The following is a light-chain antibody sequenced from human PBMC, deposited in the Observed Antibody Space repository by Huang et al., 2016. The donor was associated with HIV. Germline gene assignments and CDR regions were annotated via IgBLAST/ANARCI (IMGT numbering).Light chain of an antibody. Sequence: DIQMTQSPSSLSASVGDRVIITCRASQSISSYLNWYQQQPGKAPNRLIYAASSLQSGVPSSFSGSGSGTDFTLTIRSLQPEDFATYYCQQSYSNTFTFGAGTKVDVK. V-gene: IGKV1-39*01. CDR3: QQSYSNTFT. CDR1: QSISSY. CDR2: AAS. J-gene: IGKJ3*01.